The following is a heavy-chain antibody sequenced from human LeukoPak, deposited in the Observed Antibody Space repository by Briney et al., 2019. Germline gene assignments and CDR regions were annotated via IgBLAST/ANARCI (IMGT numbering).Heavy chain of an antibody. D-gene: IGHD2-15*01. J-gene: IGHJ4*02. V-gene: IGHV3-9*01. Sequence: GRSLRLTCAASGFTFDDYAMHWVRQAPGKGLEWVSGISWNSGSIGYADSVKGRFTISRDNAKNSLYLQMNSLRAEDTALYYCAKGVCSGGSCPYYFDYWGQGTLVTVSS. CDR2: ISWNSGSI. CDR1: GFTFDDYA. CDR3: AKGVCSGGSCPYYFDY.